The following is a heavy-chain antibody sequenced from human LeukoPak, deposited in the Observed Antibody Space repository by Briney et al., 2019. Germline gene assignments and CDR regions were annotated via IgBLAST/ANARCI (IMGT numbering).Heavy chain of an antibody. D-gene: IGHD1-26*01. V-gene: IGHV3-13*01. CDR2: IGHAGDT. Sequence: GGSLRLSCAASVFAFSSYDMHWVRQVSGKGLEWVSAIGHAGDTYYADSVKGRFTISREDAKNYFFPQMNSLRAGDTAVYFCPALGDSIYWGQGTLVTVSS. CDR3: PALGDSIY. J-gene: IGHJ4*02. CDR1: VFAFSSYD.